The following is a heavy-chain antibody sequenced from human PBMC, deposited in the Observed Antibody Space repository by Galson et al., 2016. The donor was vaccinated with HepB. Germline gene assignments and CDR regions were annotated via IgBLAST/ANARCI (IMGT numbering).Heavy chain of an antibody. J-gene: IGHJ5*02. Sequence: SLRLSCAASGLTFSSYAMTWLRQGPGKGVEWVSSISASGTRAFYADAVKGRFTMSRDNSKNTLYVQMDSLRVEDTAVYYCAKDRQETYYGSGSYYKSWGQGTLVTVSS. D-gene: IGHD3-10*01. CDR2: ISASGTRA. CDR1: GLTFSSYA. CDR3: AKDRQETYYGSGSYYKS. V-gene: IGHV3-23*01.